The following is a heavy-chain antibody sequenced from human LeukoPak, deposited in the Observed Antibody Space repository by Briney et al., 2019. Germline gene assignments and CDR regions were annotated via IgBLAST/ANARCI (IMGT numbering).Heavy chain of an antibody. CDR1: GFTFSSHN. CDR3: ARKMKTGDRVGTFDI. Sequence: GGSLRLSCAASGFTFSSHNMNWVRQAPMKGLEWVSSIGTDGSYIYYADSVQGRFTISRDNAKNSLYLQMNSLTAEDTAVYYCARKMKTGDRVGTFDIWGQGTMVTSLQ. D-gene: IGHD1-1*01. J-gene: IGHJ3*02. V-gene: IGHV3-21*01. CDR2: IGTDGSYI.